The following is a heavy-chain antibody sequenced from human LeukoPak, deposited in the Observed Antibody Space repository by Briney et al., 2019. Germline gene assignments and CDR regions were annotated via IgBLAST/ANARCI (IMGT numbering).Heavy chain of an antibody. J-gene: IGHJ4*02. CDR1: GGSISNSNW. CDR3: ARSKDGSGFAAY. D-gene: IGHD3-22*01. V-gene: IGHV4-4*02. CDR2: IYHSGST. Sequence: SGTLSLTCAVSGGSISNSNWWSWVRQPPGKGLEWIGEIYHSGSTNYNPSLKSRVAISVDTSKNQFSLKLSSVIAADTAMYYCARSKDGSGFAAYWGQGTQVTVSS.